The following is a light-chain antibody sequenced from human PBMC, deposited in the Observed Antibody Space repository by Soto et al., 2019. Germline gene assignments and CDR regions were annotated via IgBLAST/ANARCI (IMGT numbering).Light chain of an antibody. J-gene: IGKJ4*01. V-gene: IGKV3-15*01. CDR2: DTS. Sequence: LTQSPVTLSVSPGARATLSCRASQSLTSNLAWYQQRPGQAPRLLIYDTSTRATDVPARFSGSGSGTEFTLTIASLQSEDFAVYYCQQYNHWPRMLSFGGGTRVEL. CDR1: QSLTSN. CDR3: QQYNHWPRMLS.